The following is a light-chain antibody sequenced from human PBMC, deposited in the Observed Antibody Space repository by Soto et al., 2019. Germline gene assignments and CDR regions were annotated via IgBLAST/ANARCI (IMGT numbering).Light chain of an antibody. J-gene: IGLJ3*02. Sequence: QSVLTQSSSASASLRSSVKLTCTVSSGHSSYIIAWHQQQPGKAPRYLMKLEGSGSYNKGSGVPDRFSGSSSGADRYLTISNLQFEDEAEYYCETWDFNTRVFGGGTKLTVL. CDR2: LEGSGSY. CDR1: SGHSSYI. CDR3: ETWDFNTRV. V-gene: IGLV4-60*02.